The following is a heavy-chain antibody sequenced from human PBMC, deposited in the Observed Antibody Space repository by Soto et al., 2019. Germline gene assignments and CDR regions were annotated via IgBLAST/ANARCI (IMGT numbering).Heavy chain of an antibody. D-gene: IGHD6-6*01. CDR3: ARHSKSSSDAGGWFDP. CDR1: GASISSSPYY. Sequence: QLQLQESGPGLVKPSETLSLTCTVSGASISSSPYYWGWIRQPPGKGLEWIGSFYYSVSTYYNPSLKSRVTLAVDTSKNQFSLKLNSVTAADTAVYYCARHSKSSSDAGGWFDPWGQGTLVTVSS. V-gene: IGHV4-39*01. CDR2: FYYSVST. J-gene: IGHJ5*02.